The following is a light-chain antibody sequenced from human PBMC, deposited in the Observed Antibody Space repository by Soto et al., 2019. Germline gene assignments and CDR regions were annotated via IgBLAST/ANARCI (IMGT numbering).Light chain of an antibody. CDR1: SSDVGTYNL. J-gene: IGLJ1*01. V-gene: IGLV2-23*01. CDR3: SSYAGSPYV. CDR2: EDN. Sequence: QSALTQPASVSGSPGQSITISCTGSSSDVGTYNLVSWYQQHPGKAPKLIIYEDNKRPSGLSNRFSGSKSGNTASLTIAGLQAEDEADYYCSSYAGSPYVFGTGTKLTVL.